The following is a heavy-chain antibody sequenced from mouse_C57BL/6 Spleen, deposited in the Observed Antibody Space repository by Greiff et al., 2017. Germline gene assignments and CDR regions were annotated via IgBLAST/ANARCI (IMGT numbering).Heavy chain of an antibody. CDR1: GFTFSSYG. D-gene: IGHD2-1*01. J-gene: IGHJ1*03. V-gene: IGHV5-6*01. CDR3: ARHGDYGNKENWYFDV. Sequence: EVKLVESGGDLVKPGGSLKLSCAASGFTFSSYGLSWVRQTPDKRLEWVATISSGGSYTYYPDSVKGRFTISRDNDKNTLYLQMSSLKSEDTAMYYCARHGDYGNKENWYFDVWGTGTTVTVSS. CDR2: ISSGGSYT.